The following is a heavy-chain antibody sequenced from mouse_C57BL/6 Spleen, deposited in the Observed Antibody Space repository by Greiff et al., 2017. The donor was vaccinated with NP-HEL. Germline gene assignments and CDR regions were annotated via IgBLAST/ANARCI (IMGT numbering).Heavy chain of an antibody. D-gene: IGHD3-2*02. CDR2: IDPSDSYT. Sequence: QVLLQQPGAELVRPGTSVKLSCKASGYTFTSYWMHWVKQRPGQGLEWIGVIDPSDSYTNYNQKFKGKATLTVDTSSSTAYMQLSSLTSEDSAVYYCARSAQATVDYWGQGTTLTVSS. CDR1: GYTFTSYW. J-gene: IGHJ2*01. V-gene: IGHV1-59*01. CDR3: ARSAQATVDY.